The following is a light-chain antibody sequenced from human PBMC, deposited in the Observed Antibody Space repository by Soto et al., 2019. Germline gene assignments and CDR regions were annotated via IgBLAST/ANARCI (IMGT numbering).Light chain of an antibody. CDR1: SSNIGRNY. V-gene: IGLV1-47*02. CDR3: AAWDDSLSGVV. J-gene: IGLJ2*01. Sequence: QSVLTQPPSASGTPGQRVTISCSGSSSNIGRNYVYWYQQLPGTAPKLLIYSNNQRPSGVPDRFSGSKSGTSASLAISGLRSDDEADYYCAAWDDSLSGVVFGGGTKLTVL. CDR2: SNN.